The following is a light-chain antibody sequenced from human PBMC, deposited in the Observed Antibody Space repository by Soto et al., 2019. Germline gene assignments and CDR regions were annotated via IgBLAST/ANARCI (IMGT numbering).Light chain of an antibody. Sequence: EIVMTQSPANLSVSPGERVTLSCGAIQSVCHNLAWYQHKAGQSPRLLIYGPSTRATGIPARFSGSGSGTDFTLTISSLEPEDFAVYYCQQRNIWPPVTFGQGTRLE. CDR3: QQRNIWPPVT. CDR2: GPS. CDR1: QSVCHN. J-gene: IGKJ5*01. V-gene: IGKV3-11*01.